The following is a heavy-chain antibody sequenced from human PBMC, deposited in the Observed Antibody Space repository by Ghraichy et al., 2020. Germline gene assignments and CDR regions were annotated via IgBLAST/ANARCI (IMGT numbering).Heavy chain of an antibody. CDR3: ARGLIYGSGRAWFDP. Sequence: GSLRLSCAVNGGSFNIYYWNWIRQPPGKGLEWIGEINHSGDTSYNSSLTSRVTISVNTFKKEFSLNLSSVTAADTAVYYCARGLIYGSGRAWFDPWGQGTLVTVSS. J-gene: IGHJ5*02. CDR2: INHSGDT. V-gene: IGHV4-34*01. D-gene: IGHD3-10*01. CDR1: GGSFNIYY.